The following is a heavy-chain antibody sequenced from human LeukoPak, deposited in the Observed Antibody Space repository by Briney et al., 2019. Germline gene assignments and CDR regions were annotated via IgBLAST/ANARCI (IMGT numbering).Heavy chain of an antibody. J-gene: IGHJ5*02. Sequence: SETLSHTRTLSGGYISSYYWGWIRQPPGKGPEWIGSIYYTGSTNYNPSLKSRVTISLDTSKNQFSLKLTSVTAADTAVYYCASVRGYSSGWYASGFDPWGQGTLVTVSS. CDR3: ASVRGYSSGWYASGFDP. CDR1: GGYISSYY. V-gene: IGHV4-39*07. D-gene: IGHD6-19*01. CDR2: IYYTGST.